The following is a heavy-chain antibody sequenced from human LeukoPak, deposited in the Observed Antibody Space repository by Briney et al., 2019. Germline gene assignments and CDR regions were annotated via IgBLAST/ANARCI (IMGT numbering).Heavy chain of an antibody. D-gene: IGHD2-2*01. Sequence: SETLSLTCGVYGGSFRSYYWNWIRQPPGKGLEWIGEINHSGSTNYNPSLKSRVTMSVDTSKKQCSLKLSSVTAADTAVYYCASQHCTSTTCYAYFDYWGQGTLVTVSS. V-gene: IGHV4-34*01. CDR3: ASQHCTSTTCYAYFDY. CDR2: INHSGST. CDR1: GGSFRSYY. J-gene: IGHJ4*02.